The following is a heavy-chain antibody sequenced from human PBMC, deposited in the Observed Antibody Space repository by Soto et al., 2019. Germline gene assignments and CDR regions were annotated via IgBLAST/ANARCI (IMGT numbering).Heavy chain of an antibody. CDR1: GDTFTSYY. J-gene: IGHJ4*02. CDR3: AKDSISSDGGYYLYYFQS. Sequence: ASVKVSCKASGDTFTSYYMHWVRQAPGQGLEWMGIINPSGGSTSYAQKFQGRVTMTRDTSTSTVYMELSSLRSEDTAVYYCAKDSISSDGGYYLYYFQSWCQGTLVTVSS. V-gene: IGHV1-46*01. D-gene: IGHD3-22*01. CDR2: INPSGGST.